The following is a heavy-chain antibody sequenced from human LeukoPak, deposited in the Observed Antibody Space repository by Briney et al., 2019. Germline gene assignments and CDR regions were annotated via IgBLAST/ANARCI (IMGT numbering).Heavy chain of an antibody. Sequence: ASVKVSCKASGYTFTSYGISWVRQAPGQGLEWMGWISAYNGNTNYAQKLQGRVTMTTDTSTSTAYMELRSLRSDDTAVYYCARRPYSSSWYSWFDPWGQETLVTVSS. V-gene: IGHV1-18*01. D-gene: IGHD6-13*01. J-gene: IGHJ5*02. CDR3: ARRPYSSSWYSWFDP. CDR1: GYTFTSYG. CDR2: ISAYNGNT.